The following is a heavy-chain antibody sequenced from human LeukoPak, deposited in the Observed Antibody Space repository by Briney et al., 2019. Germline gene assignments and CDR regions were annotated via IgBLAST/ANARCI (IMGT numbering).Heavy chain of an antibody. CDR2: IIPIFGTA. Sequence: SVKASCKASGGTFSSYAISWVRQAPGQGLEWMGGIIPIFGTANYAQKFQGRVTITADESTSTAYMELSSLRSEDTAVYYCARVGTLGYYYYYMDVWGKGTTVTVSS. J-gene: IGHJ6*03. CDR3: ARVGTLGYYYYYMDV. V-gene: IGHV1-69*01. D-gene: IGHD3-10*01. CDR1: GGTFSSYA.